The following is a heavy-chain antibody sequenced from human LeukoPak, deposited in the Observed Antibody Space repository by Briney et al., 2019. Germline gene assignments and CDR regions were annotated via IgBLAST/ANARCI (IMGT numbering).Heavy chain of an antibody. J-gene: IGHJ5*02. Sequence: ASVKVSFTASGYTFTIYYMHWVRQAPGQGLEWMGIINPSGGSTSYAQKFQGRVTMTRDTSTSTVYMELSSLRSEDTAVYYCARTYGFSGFDPWGQGTLVTVSS. CDR3: ARTYGFSGFDP. V-gene: IGHV1-46*01. CDR2: INPSGGST. CDR1: GYTFTIYY. D-gene: IGHD3-10*01.